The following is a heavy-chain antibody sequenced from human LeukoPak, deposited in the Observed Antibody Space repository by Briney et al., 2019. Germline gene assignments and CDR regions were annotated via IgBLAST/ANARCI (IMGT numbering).Heavy chain of an antibody. Sequence: SETLSLTCTVSGGSISSYYWSWIRQPPGKGLEWIGYIYYSGSTNYNPSLKSRVTISVDTSKNQFSLKLSSVTAADTAVYYCARSLVVVIGSTRFDPWGQGTLVTLSS. J-gene: IGHJ5*02. CDR1: GGSISSYY. CDR2: IYYSGST. D-gene: IGHD2-21*01. V-gene: IGHV4-59*01. CDR3: ARSLVVVIGSTRFDP.